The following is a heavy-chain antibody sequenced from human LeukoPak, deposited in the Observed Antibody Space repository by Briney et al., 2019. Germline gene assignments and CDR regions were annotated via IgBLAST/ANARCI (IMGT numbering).Heavy chain of an antibody. Sequence: GGSLRPSCAASGFTFSSYAMHWVRQAPDKGLEWVAVISYDGSNKYYADSVKGRFTISRDNSKNTLYLQMNSLRAEDTAVYYCARGRSSSWFDPWGQGTLVTVSS. D-gene: IGHD6-13*01. CDR1: GFTFSSYA. CDR3: ARGRSSSWFDP. CDR2: ISYDGSNK. V-gene: IGHV3-30*01. J-gene: IGHJ5*02.